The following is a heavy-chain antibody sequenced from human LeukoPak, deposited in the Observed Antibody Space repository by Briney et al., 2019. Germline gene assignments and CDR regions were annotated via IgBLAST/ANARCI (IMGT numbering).Heavy chain of an antibody. Sequence: SETLSLTCTVSGGSISSYYWSWIRQPPGKGLEGIGYIYYSGSTNYNPSLKSRVTISVDTSKNQFSLKLSSVTAADTAVYYCARDGYYDSSAEYCYYYMDVWGKGTTVTVSS. CDR2: IYYSGST. CDR1: GGSISSYY. V-gene: IGHV4-59*01. J-gene: IGHJ6*03. D-gene: IGHD3-22*01. CDR3: ARDGYYDSSAEYCYYYMDV.